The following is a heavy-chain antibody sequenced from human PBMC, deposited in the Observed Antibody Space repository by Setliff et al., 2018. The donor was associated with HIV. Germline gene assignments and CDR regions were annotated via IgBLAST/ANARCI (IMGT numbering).Heavy chain of an antibody. Sequence: SETLSLTCTVSGGSISSHYWSWIRQPPGKGLEWVGLIYYTGIPTYNPSLSSRVTISVDTSKNHFSLRLTSVTAADTAVYFCARGVIETDYDYVDIYYYNYMDVWGKGTTVTVSS. V-gene: IGHV4-59*08. CDR3: ARGVIETDYDYVDIYYYNYMDV. CDR2: IYYTGIP. D-gene: IGHD5-12*01. J-gene: IGHJ6*03. CDR1: GGSISSHY.